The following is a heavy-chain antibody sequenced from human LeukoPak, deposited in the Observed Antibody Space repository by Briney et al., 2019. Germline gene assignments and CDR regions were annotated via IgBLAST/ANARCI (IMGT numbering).Heavy chain of an antibody. CDR1: GGSISSYY. J-gene: IGHJ4*02. Sequence: SETLSLTCTVSGGSISSYYWSWIRQPPGKGLEWIGYFYYSGSTNYNPSLKSRVTISVDTSKNQFSLKLSSVTAADTAVYYCARGYSSSWYLYYWGQGTLVTVSS. V-gene: IGHV4-59*08. CDR2: FYYSGST. CDR3: ARGYSSSWYLYY. D-gene: IGHD6-13*01.